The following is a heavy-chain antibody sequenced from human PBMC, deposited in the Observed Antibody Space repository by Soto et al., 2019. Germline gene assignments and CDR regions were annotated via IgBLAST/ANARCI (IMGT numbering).Heavy chain of an antibody. V-gene: IGHV4-30-4*01. CDR2: IYNSGST. CDR3: AIGGYDSSGYPLHYFDY. Sequence: SETLSLTCTVSGGSISSGDYFWSWIRQPPGKGLEWIGHIYNSGSTYYNPSLKSRVTISVDTSKNQFSLKLSSVTAADTAVYYCAIGGYDSSGYPLHYFDYWGQGTLVTVSS. D-gene: IGHD3-22*01. J-gene: IGHJ4*02. CDR1: GGSISSGDYF.